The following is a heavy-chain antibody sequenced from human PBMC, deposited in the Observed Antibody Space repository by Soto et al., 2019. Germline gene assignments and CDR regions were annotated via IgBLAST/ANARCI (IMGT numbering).Heavy chain of an antibody. CDR2: IKSKTDGGTT. CDR3: TTLQYPERPYYYYYMDV. CDR1: GFTFSNAW. Sequence: GGSLRLSCAASGFTFSNAWMSWVRQAPGKGLEWVGRIKSKTDGGTTDYAAPVKGRFTISRDDSKNTLYLQMNSLKTEDTAVYYCTTLQYPERPYYYYYMDVWGKGTTVTVSS. V-gene: IGHV3-15*01. D-gene: IGHD4-4*01. J-gene: IGHJ6*03.